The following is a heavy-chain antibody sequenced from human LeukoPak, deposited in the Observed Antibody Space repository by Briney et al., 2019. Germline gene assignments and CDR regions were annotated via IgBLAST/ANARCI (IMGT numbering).Heavy chain of an antibody. CDR2: INPSGGST. CDR1: GYTFTSYA. Sequence: ASVKVSFKASGYTFTSYAMNWVRQPPGQGLEGMGIINPSGGSTNYAQKFQGRVSMTRDTSTSTVYMELSSLRSEDTAMYWCARGYYDSSGYDPGLGYWGQGTLVTVSS. CDR3: ARGYYDSSGYDPGLGY. D-gene: IGHD3-22*01. V-gene: IGHV1-46*01. J-gene: IGHJ4*02.